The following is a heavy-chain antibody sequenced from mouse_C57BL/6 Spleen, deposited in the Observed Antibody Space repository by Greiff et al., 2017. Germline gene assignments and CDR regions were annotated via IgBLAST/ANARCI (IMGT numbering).Heavy chain of an antibody. J-gene: IGHJ4*01. CDR1: GYAFSSSW. Sequence: QVQLQQSGPELVKPGASVKISCKASGYAFSSSWMNWVKQRPGKGLEWIGRIYPGDGDTNYNGKFKGKATLTADKSSSTAYMQLSSLTSEDSAVYFCARSGDYDHYYAMDYWGQGTSVTVSS. D-gene: IGHD2-4*01. V-gene: IGHV1-82*01. CDR3: ARSGDYDHYYAMDY. CDR2: IYPGDGDT.